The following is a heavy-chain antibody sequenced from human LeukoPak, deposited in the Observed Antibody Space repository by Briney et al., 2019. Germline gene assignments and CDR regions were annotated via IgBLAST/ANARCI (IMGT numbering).Heavy chain of an antibody. D-gene: IGHD3-10*01. V-gene: IGHV4-4*09. CDR1: GGSISSYY. J-gene: IGHJ5*02. Sequence: PTETLSLTCTVSGGSISSYYWSWIRQPPGKGLEWIGYIYTSGSNYNPSLKSRVTISVDTSKNQFSLKLSSVTAADTAVYYCARHITMVRGVLNWFDPWGQGTLVTVSS. CDR3: ARHITMVRGVLNWFDP. CDR2: IYTSGS.